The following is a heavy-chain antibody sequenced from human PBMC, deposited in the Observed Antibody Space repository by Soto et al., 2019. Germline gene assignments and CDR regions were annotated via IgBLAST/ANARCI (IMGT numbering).Heavy chain of an antibody. Sequence: TSETLSLTCTVSGGSISSGGYYWSWIRQHPGKGLEWIGYIYYSGSTYYSPSLKSRVTISVDTSKNQFSLKLSSVTAADTAVYYCARETPHTIITGTIFDPWGQGTLVTVSS. V-gene: IGHV4-31*03. CDR2: IYYSGST. D-gene: IGHD1-7*01. CDR1: GGSISSGGYY. J-gene: IGHJ5*02. CDR3: ARETPHTIITGTIFDP.